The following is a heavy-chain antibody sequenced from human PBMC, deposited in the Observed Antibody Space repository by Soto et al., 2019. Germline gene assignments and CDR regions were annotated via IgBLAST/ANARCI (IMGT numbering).Heavy chain of an antibody. J-gene: IGHJ4*02. V-gene: IGHV1-8*01. Sequence: ALVKVSCKASGYTFPSYDINWVRQATGQGLEWMGWMNPNSGNTGYAQKFQGRVTMTRNTSISTAYMELSSLRSEDTAVYYCASTGRTYYDFWSGYSYWGQGTLVTVSS. D-gene: IGHD3-3*01. CDR3: ASTGRTYYDFWSGYSY. CDR1: GYTFPSYD. CDR2: MNPNSGNT.